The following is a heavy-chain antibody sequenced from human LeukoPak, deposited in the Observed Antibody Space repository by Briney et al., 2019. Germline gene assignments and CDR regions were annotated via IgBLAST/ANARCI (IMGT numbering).Heavy chain of an antibody. CDR3: ARDKAAGGRVWFDP. Sequence: ASVKVSCKASGYTFTSYGISWVRQAPGQGLEWMGWISTYNGNTNYAQKLQGRVTMTTDTSTNTAYMELRSLRPEDTAVYYCARDKAAGGRVWFDPWGQGTLVTVSS. CDR1: GYTFTSYG. D-gene: IGHD6-13*01. CDR2: ISTYNGNT. V-gene: IGHV1-18*01. J-gene: IGHJ5*02.